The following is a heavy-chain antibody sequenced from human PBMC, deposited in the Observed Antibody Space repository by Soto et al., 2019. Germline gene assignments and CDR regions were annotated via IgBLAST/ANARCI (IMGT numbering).Heavy chain of an antibody. Sequence: PSETLSLTCSVSGADINTYSWTWIRQPAGKGLEWIGSIYTSASINYNPSLKGRVTLSVDTSTNQVSLRLASVTAADTAIYYCARDREAGYNFYYGMDVWGQGTTVTVSS. D-gene: IGHD6-19*01. J-gene: IGHJ6*02. CDR1: GADINTYS. CDR2: IYTSASI. V-gene: IGHV4-4*07. CDR3: ARDREAGYNFYYGMDV.